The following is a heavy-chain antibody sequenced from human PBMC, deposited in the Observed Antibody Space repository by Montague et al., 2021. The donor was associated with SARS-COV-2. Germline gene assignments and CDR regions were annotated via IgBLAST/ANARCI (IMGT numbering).Heavy chain of an antibody. CDR2: INTDGTIT. J-gene: IGHJ5*02. D-gene: IGHD3-9*01. Sequence: SLRLSCAASGFTFSSHWMHWVRQLPGKGLLWVSRINTDGTITNYADSVKGRFTISRDNAKNSMYLQMYSLRVGDTAVYYCATDRTVAPGYGFDPWGQGTLVTVSS. CDR3: ATDRTVAPGYGFDP. CDR1: GFTFSSHW. V-gene: IGHV3-74*01.